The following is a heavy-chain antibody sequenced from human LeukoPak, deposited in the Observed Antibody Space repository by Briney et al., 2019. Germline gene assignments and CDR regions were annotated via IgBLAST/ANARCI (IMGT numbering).Heavy chain of an antibody. J-gene: IGHJ4*02. D-gene: IGHD3-10*01. CDR2: IFNTGAT. CDR1: GGSIRSFY. V-gene: IGHV4-59*08. Sequence: PSETLSLTCTVSGGSIRSFYWSWIRQTPGKGLEWIGYIFNTGATEYNPYLKSRVTISVDTSKKQFSLRLSAVTAADTAVYYCTRSYHYGSGSYSYYFDYWGQGTLVTVSS. CDR3: TRSYHYGSGSYSYYFDY.